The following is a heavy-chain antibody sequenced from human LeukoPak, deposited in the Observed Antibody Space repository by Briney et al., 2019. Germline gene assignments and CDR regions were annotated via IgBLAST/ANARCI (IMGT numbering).Heavy chain of an antibody. Sequence: GASVKVSCKASGYTFTGYYMHWVRQAPGQGLEWMGWINPNSGGTNYAQKFQGMVTMTRDTSISTAYMELSRLRSDDTAVYYCATLYGDYEVLYYWGQGNLVTVSS. D-gene: IGHD4-17*01. V-gene: IGHV1-2*02. CDR3: ATLYGDYEVLYY. CDR1: GYTFTGYY. CDR2: INPNSGGT. J-gene: IGHJ4*02.